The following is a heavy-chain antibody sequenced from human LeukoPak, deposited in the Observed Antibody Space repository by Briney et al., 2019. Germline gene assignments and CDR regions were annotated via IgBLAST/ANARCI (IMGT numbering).Heavy chain of an antibody. CDR2: IKSDGSST. V-gene: IGHV3-74*01. CDR1: GFTFSNYW. D-gene: IGHD1-14*01. J-gene: IGHJ3*02. CDR3: TRIFGGGNRAFDI. Sequence: SGGSLRLSCAASGFTFSNYWMLSVRQAPGKGLVWVSRIKSDGSSTNYADSVKGRFTISRDNAKNTLYLQMNNLRAEDTAMYYCTRIFGGGNRAFDIWGQGTMATVSS.